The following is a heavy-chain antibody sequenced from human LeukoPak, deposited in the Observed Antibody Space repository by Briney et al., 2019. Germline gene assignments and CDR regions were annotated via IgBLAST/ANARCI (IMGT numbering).Heavy chain of an antibody. V-gene: IGHV3-15*01. CDR1: GFTFSNAW. D-gene: IGHD3-9*01. CDR2: IKSKTDGGTT. CDR3: TTAVYLTGYEY. Sequence: GGSLRLSCAASGFTFSNAWMTWVRQAPGKGLEWVGRIKSKTDGGTTDYAAPVKDRFTISRDDSKNTMYVQMNSLKTEDTTVYYCTTAVYLTGYEYWGQGTLVTVSS. J-gene: IGHJ4*02.